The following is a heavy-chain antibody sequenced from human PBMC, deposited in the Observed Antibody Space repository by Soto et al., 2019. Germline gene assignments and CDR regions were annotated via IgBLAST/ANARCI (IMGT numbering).Heavy chain of an antibody. CDR1: GYTFTSYY. V-gene: IGHV1-46*01. Sequence: AAVNVSCTASGYTFTSYYMHWVRQAPGQGLEWMGIINPSGGSTSYAQKFQGRVTMTRDTSTSTVYMELSSLRSEDTAVYYCAREGTHNNWFDPWGQGTLVTVSS. J-gene: IGHJ5*02. CDR2: INPSGGST. CDR3: AREGTHNNWFDP.